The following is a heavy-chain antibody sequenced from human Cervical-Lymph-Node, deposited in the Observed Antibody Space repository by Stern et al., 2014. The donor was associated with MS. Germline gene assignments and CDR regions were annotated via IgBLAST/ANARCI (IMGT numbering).Heavy chain of an antibody. CDR1: GFTFSSYG. V-gene: IGHV3-33*01. Sequence: VQLVESGGGVVQPGRSLRLSCAASGFTFSSYGMHWVRQAPGKGLEWVAVIWDDGSNKYYADSVKGRFTISRDNSKNTLYLQMNSLRAEDTAVYYCARDYYDSSGYSDDAFDIWGQGTMVTVS. D-gene: IGHD3-22*01. CDR3: ARDYYDSSGYSDDAFDI. J-gene: IGHJ3*02. CDR2: IWDDGSNK.